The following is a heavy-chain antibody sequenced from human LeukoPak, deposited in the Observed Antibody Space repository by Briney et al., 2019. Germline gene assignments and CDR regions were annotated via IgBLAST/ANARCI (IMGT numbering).Heavy chain of an antibody. CDR2: IVPSGGST. CDR1: GFTVSSNY. CDR3: ARDDPGTYYDSSGSPDY. J-gene: IGHJ4*02. Sequence: GGSLRLSCAASGFTVSSNYMSWVRQAPGKGLQWVSGIVPSGGSTHYVDSVKGRFTISRDNSRNTMYVQMNSLRAEDTAVYYCARDDPGTYYDSSGSPDYWGQGTLVTVSS. V-gene: IGHV3-53*05. D-gene: IGHD3-22*01.